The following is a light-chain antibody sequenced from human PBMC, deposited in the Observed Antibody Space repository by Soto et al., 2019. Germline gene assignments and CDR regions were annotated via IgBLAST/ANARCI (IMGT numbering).Light chain of an antibody. CDR2: VSS. CDR1: QSVSRY. CDR3: QQYSSSPPT. J-gene: IGKJ1*01. V-gene: IGKV3-20*01. Sequence: EIVLAQSPGTLSLSPGERTTLSCRASQSVSRYLSWYQQKPVHGPKLLIYVSSSRATGTPYMFSGSGSGTYFTLTISRLQPEDFALYYCQQYSSSPPTFGQGTKVDIK.